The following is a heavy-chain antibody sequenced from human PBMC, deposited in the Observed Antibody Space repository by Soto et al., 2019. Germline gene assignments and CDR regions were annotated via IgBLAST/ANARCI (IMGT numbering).Heavy chain of an antibody. CDR3: ARYCSGGSCWDY. Sequence: PGGSVRLSCAASGFTFSSYWMSWVRQAPGKGLEWVANIKQDGTEKYYADSVKGRFTISRDNTKNSVYLQMNSLRAEDTAVYYCARYCSGGSCWDYWGQGTLVTVSS. J-gene: IGHJ4*02. D-gene: IGHD2-15*01. CDR1: GFTFSSYW. CDR2: IKQDGTEK. V-gene: IGHV3-7*03.